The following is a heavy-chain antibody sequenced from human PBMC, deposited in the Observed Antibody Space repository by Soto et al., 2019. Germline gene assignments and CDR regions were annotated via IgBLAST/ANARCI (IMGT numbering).Heavy chain of an antibody. V-gene: IGHV1-69*13. J-gene: IGHJ4*02. CDR2: IIPIFGTA. Sequence: GASVKVSCKTSGGTLSSYAISWVGQAPGQGLEWMGGIIPIFGTANYAQKFQGRVTITADESTSTAYMELSSLRSEDTAVYYCARASIAARAVEFDYWGQGTLVTVSS. D-gene: IGHD6-6*01. CDR1: GGTLSSYA. CDR3: ARASIAARAVEFDY.